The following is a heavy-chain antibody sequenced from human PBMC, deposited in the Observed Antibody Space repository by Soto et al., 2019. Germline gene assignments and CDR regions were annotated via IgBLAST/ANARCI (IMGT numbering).Heavy chain of an antibody. CDR3: ARGIFGVVTLVGVWFDP. J-gene: IGHJ5*02. V-gene: IGHV1-8*01. D-gene: IGHD3-3*01. Sequence: ASVKVSCKASGYTFTSYDINWVRQATGQGLEWMGWMNPNSGNTGYAQKFQGRVTMTRNTSISTAYMELSSLRSEDTAVYYCARGIFGVVTLVGVWFDPWGQGTLVTVSS. CDR1: GYTFTSYD. CDR2: MNPNSGNT.